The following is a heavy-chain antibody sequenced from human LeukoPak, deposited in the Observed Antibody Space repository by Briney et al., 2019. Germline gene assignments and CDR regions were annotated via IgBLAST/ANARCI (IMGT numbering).Heavy chain of an antibody. J-gene: IGHJ4*02. D-gene: IGHD3-3*01. CDR2: ISSSSSYI. CDR3: ARDRGRLFDY. Sequence: PGGSLRLSCTASAFTFSSYSMNWVRQAPGKGLEWVSSISSSSSYIYYADSVKGRFTNSRDNAENSLYLLMNSLRAEDTAVYYCARDRGRLFDYWGQGTLVTVSS. CDR1: AFTFSSYS. V-gene: IGHV3-21*01.